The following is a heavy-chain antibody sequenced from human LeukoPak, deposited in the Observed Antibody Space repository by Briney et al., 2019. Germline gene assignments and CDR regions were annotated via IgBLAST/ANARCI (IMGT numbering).Heavy chain of an antibody. CDR2: INHSGST. D-gene: IGHD4-17*01. J-gene: IGHJ4*02. CDR1: GGSFSGYY. V-gene: IGHV4-34*01. Sequence: SETLSLTCAVYGGSFSGYYWSWLRQPPGKGLEWIGEINHSGSTNYNPSLKSRVTISVDTSKNQFSLKLSSVTAADTAVYYCARSAQTVTTFPLDYWGQGTLVTVSS. CDR3: ARSAQTVTTFPLDY.